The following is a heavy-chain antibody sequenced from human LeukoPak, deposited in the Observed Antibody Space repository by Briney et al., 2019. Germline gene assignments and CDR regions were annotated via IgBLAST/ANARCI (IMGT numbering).Heavy chain of an antibody. Sequence: SETLSLTCAVSGGSISSSNWWSWVRQPPGKGLEWIGEIYHSGSANYNPSLKSRLNISVDKSKNQFSLKVTSVTAADTAVYYCARVGGYCTSTSCSNSYYYYGMDVWGQGTTVTVSS. D-gene: IGHD2-2*01. V-gene: IGHV4-4*02. CDR1: GGSISSSNW. CDR2: IYHSGSA. CDR3: ARVGGYCTSTSCSNSYYYYGMDV. J-gene: IGHJ6*02.